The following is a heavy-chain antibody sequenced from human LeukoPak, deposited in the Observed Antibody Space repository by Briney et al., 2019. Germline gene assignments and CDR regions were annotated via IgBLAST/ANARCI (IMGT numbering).Heavy chain of an antibody. Sequence: GASVKVSCKVSGYTLTELSMHWVRQAPGKGLEWMGGFDPEDGETIYAQKFQGRVTMTEDTSTDTAYMELSSLRSEDTAVYYCATAGFEGSLRFVEWLPDAQRGNWFDPWGQGTLVTVSS. V-gene: IGHV1-24*01. J-gene: IGHJ5*02. CDR1: GYTLTELS. CDR2: FDPEDGET. D-gene: IGHD3-3*01. CDR3: ATAGFEGSLRFVEWLPDAQRGNWFDP.